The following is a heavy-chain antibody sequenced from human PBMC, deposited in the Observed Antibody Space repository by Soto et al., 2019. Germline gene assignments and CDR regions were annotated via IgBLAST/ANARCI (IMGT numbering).Heavy chain of an antibody. Sequence: PGESLKISCKGSGYSFTRYWFGWVRQMHGKGLEWMGIIYPRDSDTRYSPSFQGQVTISADKSISTAYLQWSSLKTSDTAMYYCARVRESTGACDYWGQRTLVTVSP. CDR1: GYSFTRYW. J-gene: IGHJ4*02. V-gene: IGHV5-51*01. D-gene: IGHD2-8*02. CDR2: IYPRDSDT. CDR3: ARVRESTGACDY.